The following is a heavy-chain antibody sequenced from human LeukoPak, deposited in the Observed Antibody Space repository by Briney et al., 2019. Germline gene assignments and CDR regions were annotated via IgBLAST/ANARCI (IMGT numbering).Heavy chain of an antibody. J-gene: IGHJ4*02. Sequence: GGSLRLSCAASGFTFSSYSMNWVRQAPGKGLEWVSSISSSSSYIYYADSVKGRFTISRDNAKNSLYLQTNSLRAEDTAVYYCAKAPYSGSYQPFDYWGQGTLVTVSS. CDR2: ISSSSSYI. CDR3: AKAPYSGSYQPFDY. CDR1: GFTFSSYS. V-gene: IGHV3-21*04. D-gene: IGHD1-26*01.